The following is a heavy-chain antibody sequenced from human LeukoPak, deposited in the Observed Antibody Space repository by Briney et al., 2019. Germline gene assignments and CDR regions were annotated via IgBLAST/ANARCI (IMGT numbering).Heavy chain of an antibody. D-gene: IGHD6-13*01. CDR3: ARSHHAKYAAAGNY. CDR2: INHSGST. Sequence: PSETLSLTCAAYGGSFSGYYWSWIRQPPGKGLEWIGEINHSGSTNYNPSLKSRVTISVDTSKNQFSLKLSSVTAADTAMYYCARSHHAKYAAAGNYWGQGTLVTVSS. V-gene: IGHV4-34*01. J-gene: IGHJ4*02. CDR1: GGSFSGYY.